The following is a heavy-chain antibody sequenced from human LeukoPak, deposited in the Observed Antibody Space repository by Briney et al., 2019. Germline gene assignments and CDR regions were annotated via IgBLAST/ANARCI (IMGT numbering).Heavy chain of an antibody. CDR2: INPNSGGT. CDR1: GYTFTCYY. V-gene: IGHV1-2*02. J-gene: IGHJ6*02. D-gene: IGHD6-19*01. Sequence: ASVKVSCKASGYTFTCYYMHWVRQAPGQGLEWMGWINPNSGGTNYAQKFQGRVTMTRDTSISTAYMELSRLRSDDTAVYYCATGIAVAADSDYYYYGMDVWGQGTTVTVSS. CDR3: ATGIAVAADSDYYYYGMDV.